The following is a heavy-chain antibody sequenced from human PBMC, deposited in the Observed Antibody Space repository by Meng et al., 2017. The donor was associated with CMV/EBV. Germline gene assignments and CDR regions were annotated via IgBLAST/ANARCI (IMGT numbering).Heavy chain of an antibody. CDR1: GGPISSSSYY. CDR2: IYYSGST. J-gene: IGHJ4*02. V-gene: IGHV4-39*01. CDR3: ASNEGYCSSTSCLFDY. D-gene: IGHD2-2*01. Sequence: LSLSCTVSGGPISSSSYYWGWIRQPPGKGLEWIGSIYYSGSTYYNPSLKSRVTISVDTSKNQFSLKLSSVTAADTAVYYCASNEGYCSSTSCLFDYWGQGTLVTVSS.